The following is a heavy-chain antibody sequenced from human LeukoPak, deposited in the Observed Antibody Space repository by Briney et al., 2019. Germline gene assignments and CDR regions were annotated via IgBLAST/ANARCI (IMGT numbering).Heavy chain of an antibody. D-gene: IGHD2-8*01. CDR2: INPNSGDP. J-gene: IGHJ6*03. V-gene: IGHV1-2*06. CDR3: ARSARHCNNGVCFTDYYIDL. CDR1: GYTFTHSY. Sequence: ASVKVSCKTSGYTFTHSYIHWVRQAPGQGLDWMGRINPNSGDPSYPQKFQGRVTITRDTSISTAYMKMSSLTSDDTAVYYCARSARHCNNGVCFTDYYIDLWGKGTTVIVSS.